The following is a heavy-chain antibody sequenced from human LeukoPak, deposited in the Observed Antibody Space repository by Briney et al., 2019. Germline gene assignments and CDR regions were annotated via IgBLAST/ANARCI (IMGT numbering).Heavy chain of an antibody. D-gene: IGHD3-22*01. V-gene: IGHV1-46*01. J-gene: IGHJ4*02. Sequence: ASVKVSCKASGYTFTSYYMHWVRQAPGQGLEWMGIINPSGGNTNYAQKLQGRVTMTTDTSTSTAYMELRSLRSDDTAVYYCARAWYYYDSSGYYYFDYWGQGTLVTVSS. CDR3: ARAWYYYDSSGYYYFDY. CDR2: INPSGGNT. CDR1: GYTFTSYY.